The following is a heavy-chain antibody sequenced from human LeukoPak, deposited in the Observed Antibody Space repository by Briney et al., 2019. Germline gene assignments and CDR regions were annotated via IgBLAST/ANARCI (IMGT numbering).Heavy chain of an antibody. V-gene: IGHV3-11*01. D-gene: IGHD2-21*02. CDR2: ISSSGSTI. CDR3: ARDRTTPAYCGGDCYSNWFDP. J-gene: IGHJ5*02. Sequence: PGGSLRLSCAASGFTFSDYYMSWIRQAPGKGLEWVSYISSSGSTIYYADSVKGRFTISRDNAKNSLYLQMNSLRAEDTAVYYCARDRTTPAYCGGDCYSNWFDPWGQGTLVTVSS. CDR1: GFTFSDYY.